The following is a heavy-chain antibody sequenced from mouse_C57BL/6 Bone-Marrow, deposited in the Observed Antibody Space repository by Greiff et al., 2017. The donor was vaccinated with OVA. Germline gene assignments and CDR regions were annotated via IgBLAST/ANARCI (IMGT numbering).Heavy chain of an antibody. CDR1: GYTFTDYY. V-gene: IGHV1-26*01. D-gene: IGHD1-1*01. CDR3: ASYGGWVDY. CDR2: INPNNGGT. J-gene: IGHJ2*01. Sequence: EVQLQQSGPELVKPGASVKISCKASGYTFTDYYMNWVKQSHGKSLEWIGDINPNNGGTSYNQKFKGKATLTVDKSSSTAYMELRSLTSEDSAVYYCASYGGWVDYWGQGTTLTVSS.